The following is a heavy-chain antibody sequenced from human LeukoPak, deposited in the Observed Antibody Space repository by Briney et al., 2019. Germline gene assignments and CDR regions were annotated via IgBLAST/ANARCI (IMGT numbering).Heavy chain of an antibody. CDR1: GDSMSGGSYQ. Sequence: SETLSLTCTVSGDSMSGGSYQWSWIGQPAGKGLEWMGRIYFSGNANYNPSLKSRVTISIDTSKNQFSLKLTSVTAADTAVYYCARILYGSGVGAPRVDYWGQGSLVTVSS. J-gene: IGHJ4*02. CDR3: ARILYGSGVGAPRVDY. CDR2: IYFSGNA. D-gene: IGHD3-10*01. V-gene: IGHV4-61*02.